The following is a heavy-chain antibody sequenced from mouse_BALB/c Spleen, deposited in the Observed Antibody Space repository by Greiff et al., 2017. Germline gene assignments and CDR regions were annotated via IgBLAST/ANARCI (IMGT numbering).Heavy chain of an antibody. V-gene: IGHV5-17*02. CDR2: ISSGSSTI. J-gene: IGHJ1*01. CDR1: GFTFSSFG. D-gene: IGHD2-1*01. CDR3: ARGFRTTWYVDV. Sequence: EVKLMESGGGLVQPGGSRKLSCAASGFTFSSFGMHWVRQAPEKGLEWVAYISSGSSTIYYADTVKGRFTISRDNPKNTLFLQMTSLRSEDTAMYYCARGFRTTWYVDVWGAGTTVTVSS.